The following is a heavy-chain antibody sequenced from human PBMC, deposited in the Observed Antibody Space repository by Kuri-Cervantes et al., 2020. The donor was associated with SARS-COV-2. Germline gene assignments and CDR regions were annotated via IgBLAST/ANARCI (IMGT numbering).Heavy chain of an antibody. D-gene: IGHD6-19*01. Sequence: ESLKISCTVSGGSISSYYWSWIRQPPGKGLEWIGYIYYSGSTNYNPSLKSRVTISVDTSKNQFSLKLSSVTAADTAVYYCIAYPHGWVTGGGFWGQGTLVTVSS. CDR3: IAYPHGWVTGGGF. CDR1: GGSISSYY. CDR2: IYYSGST. J-gene: IGHJ4*02. V-gene: IGHV4-59*01.